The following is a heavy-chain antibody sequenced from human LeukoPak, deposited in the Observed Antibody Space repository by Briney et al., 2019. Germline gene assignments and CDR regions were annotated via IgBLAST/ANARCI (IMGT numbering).Heavy chain of an antibody. CDR1: GFTFSSYA. J-gene: IGHJ3*02. CDR2: ISGSGDST. CDR3: AKCLDAFDI. V-gene: IGHV3-23*01. Sequence: GGSLRLSCAAPGFTFSSYAMSWVRQAPGMGPEWVSAISGSGDSTYYADSVKGRFTISRDNSKNTLHLQMNSLRAEDTAVYYCAKCLDAFDIWGQGTMVTVSS.